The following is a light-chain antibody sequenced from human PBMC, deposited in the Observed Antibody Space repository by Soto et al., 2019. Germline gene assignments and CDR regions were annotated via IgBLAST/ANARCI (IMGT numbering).Light chain of an antibody. V-gene: IGLV1-44*01. CDR2: VDN. CDR1: SSNIGANT. CDR3: CSYTSSGTLYV. J-gene: IGLJ1*01. Sequence: QSVLTQPPSASGTPGQRVTISCSGSSSNIGANTVTWYQQLPGTAPKLLIYVDNQRPSGVPDRFSGSKSGNTASLTISGLQAEDEADYYCCSYTSSGTLYVFGTGTKLTVL.